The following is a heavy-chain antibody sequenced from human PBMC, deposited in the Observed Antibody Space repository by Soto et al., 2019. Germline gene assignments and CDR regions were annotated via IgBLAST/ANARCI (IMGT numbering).Heavy chain of an antibody. CDR1: GFTFSSYA. CDR3: ARFLYYYYYGMDV. Sequence: GGSLRLSCAASGFTFSSYAMHWVRQAPGKGLEWVAVISYDGSNKYYADSVKGRFTISRDNSKNTLYLQMNSLRAEDTAVYYCARFLYYYYYGMDVWGQGTTVTVSS. V-gene: IGHV3-30-3*01. CDR2: ISYDGSNK. J-gene: IGHJ6*02.